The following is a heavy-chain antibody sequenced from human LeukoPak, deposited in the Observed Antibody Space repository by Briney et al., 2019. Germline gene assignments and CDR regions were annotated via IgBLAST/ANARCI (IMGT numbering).Heavy chain of an antibody. CDR2: INPDSGGT. J-gene: IGHJ4*02. CDR3: AREGSGWYGNFDY. V-gene: IGHV1-2*02. CDR1: AYTFTGYY. Sequence: ASVKVSCKASAYTFTGYYMHWVRQAPGQGLEWMGWINPDSGGTNYAQKFQGRVTMTRDTSISTAYMEVSRLRSDDTAVYYCAREGSGWYGNFDYWGQGTLVSVSS. D-gene: IGHD6-19*01.